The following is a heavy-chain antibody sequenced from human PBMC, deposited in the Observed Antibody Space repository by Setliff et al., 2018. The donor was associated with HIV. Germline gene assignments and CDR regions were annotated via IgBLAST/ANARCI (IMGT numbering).Heavy chain of an antibody. CDR2: VYISGST. V-gene: IGHV4-61*02. CDR3: ARLYDYYGHRLDY. Sequence: SETLSLTCTVSGGSISSGNYYWSWIRQPAGKGLEWIGRVYISGSTKYNPSLKSRVTISVDTSKNQFSLKLSSVTAAVTAVYYCARLYDYYGHRLDYWGQGAQVTVSS. J-gene: IGHJ4*02. CDR1: GGSISSGNYY. D-gene: IGHD3-10*01.